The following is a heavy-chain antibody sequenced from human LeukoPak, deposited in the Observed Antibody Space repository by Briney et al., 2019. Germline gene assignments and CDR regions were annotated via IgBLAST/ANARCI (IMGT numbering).Heavy chain of an antibody. CDR1: GGSFSGYY. CDR3: TRGFNWNDVYYYYMDV. J-gene: IGHJ6*03. V-gene: IGHV4-34*01. Sequence: PSETLSLTCAVYGGSFSGYYWTWIRQPPGKGLEWIGEINHSAMSAYDPSLKSRVIISVDTSKKQFSLKLTSVTAADAAVYYCTRGFNWNDVYYYYMDVWGKGTTVTVS. D-gene: IGHD1-1*01. CDR2: INHSAMS.